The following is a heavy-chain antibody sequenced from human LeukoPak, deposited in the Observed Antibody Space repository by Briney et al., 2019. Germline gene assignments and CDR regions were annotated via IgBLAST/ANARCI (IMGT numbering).Heavy chain of an antibody. CDR1: GGTFSSYT. CDR3: ARVHGSGVEDY. J-gene: IGHJ4*02. Sequence: ASVKVSCKASGGTFSSYTISWVRQAPGQGLEWMGRIIPILGIANYAQKLQGRVTMTTDTSTSTAYMELRSLRSDDTAVYYCARVHGSGVEDYWGQGTLVTVSS. V-gene: IGHV1-69*02. D-gene: IGHD3-10*01. CDR2: IIPILGIA.